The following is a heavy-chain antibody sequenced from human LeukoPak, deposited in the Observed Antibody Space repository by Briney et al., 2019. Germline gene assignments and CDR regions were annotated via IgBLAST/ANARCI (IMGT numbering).Heavy chain of an antibody. CDR2: INRSGST. CDR1: GGSFSGYY. D-gene: IGHD2-15*01. Sequence: SETLSLTCAVYGGSFSGYYWSWIRQPPGKGLEWIGEINRSGSTNSNPSLKSRVTISADTSKNQFSLKLSSVTAADTAVYYCARRVVPGIGFDPWGQGTLVTVSS. J-gene: IGHJ5*02. CDR3: ARRVVPGIGFDP. V-gene: IGHV4-34*01.